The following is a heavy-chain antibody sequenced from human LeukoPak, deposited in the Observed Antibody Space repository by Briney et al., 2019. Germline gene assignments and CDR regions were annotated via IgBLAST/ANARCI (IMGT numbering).Heavy chain of an antibody. J-gene: IGHJ4*02. CDR3: AKVGAYGDYARHDY. V-gene: IGHV4-38-2*01. CDR1: GYSIRSGSY. CDR2: MFHSGDT. Sequence: SETLSLTCDVSGYSIRSGSYWGWIRQPPGKGLEWIGCMFHSGDTYHNPSLKSRVTISADTSKNQFSLKLTSVTAEGTAVYYCAKVGAYGDYARHDYWGQGTLVTVSS. D-gene: IGHD4-17*01.